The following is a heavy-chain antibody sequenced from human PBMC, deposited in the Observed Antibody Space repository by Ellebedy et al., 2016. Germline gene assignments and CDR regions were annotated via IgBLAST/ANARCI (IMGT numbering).Heavy chain of an antibody. Sequence: ASVKVSXXASGYTFTSYDINWVRQATGQGLEWMGWMNPNSGNTGYAQKFQGRVTMTRDTSISTAYMELSRLRSDDTAVYYCARGAVEMATTSYYFDYWGQGTLVTVSS. V-gene: IGHV1-8*01. D-gene: IGHD5-24*01. J-gene: IGHJ4*02. CDR3: ARGAVEMATTSYYFDY. CDR2: MNPNSGNT. CDR1: GYTFTSYD.